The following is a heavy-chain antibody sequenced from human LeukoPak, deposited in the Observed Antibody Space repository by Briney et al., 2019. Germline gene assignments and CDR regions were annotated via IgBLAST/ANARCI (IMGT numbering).Heavy chain of an antibody. CDR1: GFTFSSYW. Sequence: PGGSLRLSCAASGFTFSSYWMSWVRQAPGKGLEWVANIKEDGSQKYYVDSVKGRFSISRDNAKNSVYLQMNSLRAEDTALYYCVSPRRSGTLDYWGQGILVTVSS. CDR3: VSPRRSGTLDY. D-gene: IGHD1-26*01. CDR2: IKEDGSQK. V-gene: IGHV3-7*01. J-gene: IGHJ4*02.